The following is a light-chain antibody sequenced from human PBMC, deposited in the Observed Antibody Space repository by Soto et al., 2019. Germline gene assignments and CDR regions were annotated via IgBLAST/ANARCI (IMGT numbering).Light chain of an antibody. CDR2: AAS. CDR1: QTISSW. V-gene: IGKV1-39*01. Sequence: DIQMTQSPSTLSGSVGDRVTITCRASQTISSWLAWYQQKPGKAPKLLIYAASGLQSGVPSRFSGSGSGTDFTLTISSLQPEDFATYYCQQSYSTPPTFGQGTRLEIK. CDR3: QQSYSTPPT. J-gene: IGKJ5*01.